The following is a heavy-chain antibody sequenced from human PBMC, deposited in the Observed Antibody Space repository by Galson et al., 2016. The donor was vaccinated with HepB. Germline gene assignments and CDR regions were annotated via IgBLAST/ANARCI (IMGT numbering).Heavy chain of an antibody. CDR1: GGPFSDYL. D-gene: IGHD2-15*01. CDR2: INHRGNT. CDR3: ASLVGFCSGGSCRFP. J-gene: IGHJ3*01. Sequence: SETLSLTCAVYGGPFSDYLWTWIRQPPGKGLEWIAEINHRGNTNYKPSLKSRVTISVDTFKNQLSLKLSSVTAADTAVYYCASLVGFCSGGSCRFPWGQGTMVTVSS. V-gene: IGHV4-34*01.